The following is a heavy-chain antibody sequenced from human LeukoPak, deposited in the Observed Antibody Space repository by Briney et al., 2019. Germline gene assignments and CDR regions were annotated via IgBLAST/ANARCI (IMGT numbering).Heavy chain of an antibody. J-gene: IGHJ3*02. CDR3: ARDADLRLGELSRDAFDI. CDR2: IYSGGST. D-gene: IGHD3-16*02. Sequence: QTGGSLRLSCAASGFTVSSNYMSWVRQAPGKGLEWVSVIYSGGSTYYADSVKGRFTISRDNSKNTLYLQMNSLRAEDTAVYYCARDADLRLGELSRDAFDIWGQGTMVTVSS. V-gene: IGHV3-66*01. CDR1: GFTVSSNY.